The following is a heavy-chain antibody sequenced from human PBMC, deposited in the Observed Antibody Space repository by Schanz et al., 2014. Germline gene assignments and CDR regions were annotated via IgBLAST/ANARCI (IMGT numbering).Heavy chain of an antibody. J-gene: IGHJ3*01. Sequence: QVQVVQSGAEVEKPGASVTVSCKASGYMYTSHFLHWVRQAPGQGFEWIGLINPIDGSTTYQLRFHGLILLTCESSTPSLYFDVSSMGSSDTAVCYCARGSCSNSGCFDAFDVWGQGTMVTVSS. CDR3: ARGSCSNSGCFDAFDV. D-gene: IGHD2-2*01. CDR1: GYMYTSHF. CDR2: INPIDGST. V-gene: IGHV1-46*01.